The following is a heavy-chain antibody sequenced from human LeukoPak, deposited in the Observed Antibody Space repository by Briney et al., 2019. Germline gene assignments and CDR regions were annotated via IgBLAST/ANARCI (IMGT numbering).Heavy chain of an antibody. Sequence: GGSLRLSCAASGLSFSSYGMHWVRQGPGKGLEWVAVISYDGSNKYYADSVKGRFTISRDNSKSTLYLQMNSLRAEDTAVYYCAKGRYYDSSGYSVDYWGQGTLVTVSS. V-gene: IGHV3-30*18. CDR1: GLSFSSYG. J-gene: IGHJ4*02. D-gene: IGHD3-22*01. CDR3: AKGRYYDSSGYSVDY. CDR2: ISYDGSNK.